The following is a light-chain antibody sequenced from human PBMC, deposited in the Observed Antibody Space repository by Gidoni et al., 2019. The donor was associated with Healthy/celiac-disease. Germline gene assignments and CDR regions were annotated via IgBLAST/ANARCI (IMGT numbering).Light chain of an antibody. CDR1: NIGSKS. J-gene: IGLJ1*01. CDR3: QVWDSSGGV. CDR2: DDS. V-gene: IGLV3-21*02. Sequence: SYVLTQPPSVSVAPGQTARITCGGNNIGSKSVHWYEQKPGQAPVLVVYDDSDRPSGTPGRFSGSNSGNTATLTISRVEAGNEADYYCQVWDSSGGVFGTGTQVTVL.